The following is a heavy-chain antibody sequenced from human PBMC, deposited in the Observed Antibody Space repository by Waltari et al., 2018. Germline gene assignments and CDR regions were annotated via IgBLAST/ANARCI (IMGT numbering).Heavy chain of an antibody. CDR3: ARHNNGWHYDILTAYYNL. V-gene: IGHV4-39*01. D-gene: IGHD3-9*01. J-gene: IGHJ4*02. CDR2: IYYSGST. Sequence: QMQLQESGPGLGKPSETLSLTCSVFGGSISTSAFHLGWVRQPPGAGLEWLGSIYYSGSTYYSPSLKSRVTISIDPSKNQFSLKMESLTAADTAVYYCARHNNGWHYDILTAYYNLWGQGTRVLVSS. CDR1: GGSISTSAFH.